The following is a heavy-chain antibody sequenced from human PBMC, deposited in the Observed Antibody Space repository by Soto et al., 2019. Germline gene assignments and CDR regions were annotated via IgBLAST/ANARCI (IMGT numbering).Heavy chain of an antibody. CDR2: YHSGGST. J-gene: IGHJ6*02. Sequence: QVQLQESGSGLVNPSQSLSLTCTVSGVSLNTADTWWSWIRQSPGKGLEFIGYYHSGGSTYYDASCRGRVIISADTSNSQFSLKLSSVTVADTDVYFCVRSRQMESGNDYGLDVWGQGTTVTVSS. D-gene: IGHD1-1*01. V-gene: IGHV4-30-4*01. CDR1: GVSLNTADTW. CDR3: VRSRQMESGNDYGLDV.